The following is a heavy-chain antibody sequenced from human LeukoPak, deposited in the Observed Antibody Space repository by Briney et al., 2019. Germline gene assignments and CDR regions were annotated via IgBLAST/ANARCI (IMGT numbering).Heavy chain of an antibody. D-gene: IGHD4-17*01. Sequence: PGGSLRLSCAASGFTFSSSPMHWVRQAPDKGLEWVAIISKDGSNQYYADSVKGRFTISRGNSKDTLFLQMNSLRGEDTAVYYCARDYGYLVDYWGQGTLVTVSS. CDR3: ARDYGYLVDY. V-gene: IGHV3-30-3*01. CDR2: ISKDGSNQ. J-gene: IGHJ4*02. CDR1: GFTFSSSP.